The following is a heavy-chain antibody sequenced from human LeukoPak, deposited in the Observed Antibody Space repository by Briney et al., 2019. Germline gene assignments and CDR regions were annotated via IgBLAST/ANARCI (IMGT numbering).Heavy chain of an antibody. D-gene: IGHD3-3*01. V-gene: IGHV3-66*02. Sequence: PGGSLRLXCAASGFTVSSNYMSWVRQAPGKGLEWVSVIYSGGSTYYADSVKGRFTISRDNSKNTLYLQMNSLRAEDTAVYYCARDGYDFWSGYTNYYYYMDVWGKGTTVTVSS. CDR2: IYSGGST. CDR3: ARDGYDFWSGYTNYYYYMDV. J-gene: IGHJ6*03. CDR1: GFTVSSNY.